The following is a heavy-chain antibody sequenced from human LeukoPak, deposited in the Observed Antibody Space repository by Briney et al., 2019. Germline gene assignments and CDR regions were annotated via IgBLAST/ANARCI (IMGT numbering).Heavy chain of an antibody. V-gene: IGHV1-46*01. Sequence: ASVKVSCKASGYTFTSYYMHWVRQAPGQRLEWMGIINPSGGSTSYPQKFQGRVTMTRDTSTSTVYMDLSSMRSADTAVYYCDSEGWLQSIDYWGQGTLVTVSS. D-gene: IGHD5-24*01. CDR2: INPSGGST. J-gene: IGHJ4*02. CDR1: GYTFTSYY. CDR3: DSEGWLQSIDY.